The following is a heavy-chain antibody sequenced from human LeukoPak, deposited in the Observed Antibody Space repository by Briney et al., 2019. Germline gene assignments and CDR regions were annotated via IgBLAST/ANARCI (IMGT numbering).Heavy chain of an antibody. D-gene: IGHD6-19*01. CDR2: INPNSGGT. CDR3: ARGWSRYSSGRKYYFDY. Sequence: ASVKVSCTASGYTLTGYYMHWVRQAPGQGLEWMGWINPNSGGTNYAQKFQGRVTMTRDTSISTAYMELSRLRSDDTAVYYCARGWSRYSSGRKYYFDYWGQGTLVTVSS. V-gene: IGHV1-2*02. CDR1: GYTLTGYY. J-gene: IGHJ4*02.